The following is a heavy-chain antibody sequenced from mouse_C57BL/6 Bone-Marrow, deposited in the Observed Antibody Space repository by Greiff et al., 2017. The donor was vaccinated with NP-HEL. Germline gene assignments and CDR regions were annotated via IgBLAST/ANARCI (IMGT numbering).Heavy chain of an antibody. J-gene: IGHJ2*01. CDR3: ARDSFYSAYFDY. CDR1: GYSITSGYY. D-gene: IGHD2-12*01. V-gene: IGHV3-6*01. CDR2: ISYDGSN. Sequence: EVKLMESGPGLVKPSQSLSLTCSVTGYSITSGYYWNWIRQFPGNKLEWMGYISYDGSNNYNPSLKNRISITRDTSKNQFFLKLNSVTTEDTATYYCARDSFYSAYFDYWGQGTTLTVSS.